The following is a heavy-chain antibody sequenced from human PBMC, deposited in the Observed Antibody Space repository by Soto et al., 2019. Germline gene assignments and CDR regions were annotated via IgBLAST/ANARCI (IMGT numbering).Heavy chain of an antibody. V-gene: IGHV1-69*12. CDR2: IIPIFGTA. Sequence: QVQLVQSGAEVKKPGSSVKVSCKASGGTFSSYAISWVRQAPGQGLEWMGGIIPIFGTANYAQKFQGRVTITADESTSTAYMELSSLRSXDTXXYXCARXGEXXXRXXYGMDVWGQGTTVTVSS. CDR3: ARXGEXXXRXXYGMDV. J-gene: IGHJ6*02. CDR1: GGTFSSYA.